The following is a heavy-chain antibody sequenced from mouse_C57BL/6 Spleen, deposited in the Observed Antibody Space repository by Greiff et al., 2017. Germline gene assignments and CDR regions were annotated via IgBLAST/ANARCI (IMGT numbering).Heavy chain of an antibody. J-gene: IGHJ2*01. CDR3: ARSPLITTQDY. Sequence: EVQLVESGPELVKPGASVKMSCKASGYTFTDYNMHWVKQSHGKSLEWIGYINPNNGGTSYNQKFKGKATLTVNKSSSTAYMELRSLTSEDSAVYYCARSPLITTQDYWGQGTTLTVSS. CDR2: INPNNGGT. D-gene: IGHD1-1*01. V-gene: IGHV1-22*01. CDR1: GYTFTDYN.